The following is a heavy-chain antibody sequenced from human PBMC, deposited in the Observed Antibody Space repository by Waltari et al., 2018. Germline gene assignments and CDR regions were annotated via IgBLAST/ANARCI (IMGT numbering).Heavy chain of an antibody. CDR2: IFSLAEK. Sequence: QVTLKESGPVLVKPTSTLTRTCTVSGFALTDFRLGVRWNRQPPGKALECLVHIFSLAEKSYSTSLKSRLTIAWDTSKSKGVLTMTKMDPVDTATYYCARIPGLYESGRYTLDYWGQGTLVTVTS. J-gene: IGHJ4*02. V-gene: IGHV2-26*01. CDR1: GFALTDFRLG. D-gene: IGHD3-10*01. CDR3: ARIPGLYESGRYTLDY.